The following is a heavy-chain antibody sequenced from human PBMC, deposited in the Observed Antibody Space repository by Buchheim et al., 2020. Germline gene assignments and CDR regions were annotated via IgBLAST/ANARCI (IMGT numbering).Heavy chain of an antibody. Sequence: QVQLVESGGGVVQPGRSLRLSCAASGFTFSSYGMHWVRQAPGKGLKWVAVISYDGSNKYYADSVKGRFTISRDNSKNTLYLQMNSRRAEDTAVYYCAKDQCSSTSCYIYYYGMDVWGQGTT. CDR1: GFTFSSYG. CDR3: AKDQCSSTSCYIYYYGMDV. D-gene: IGHD2-2*01. CDR2: ISYDGSNK. V-gene: IGHV3-30*18. J-gene: IGHJ6*02.